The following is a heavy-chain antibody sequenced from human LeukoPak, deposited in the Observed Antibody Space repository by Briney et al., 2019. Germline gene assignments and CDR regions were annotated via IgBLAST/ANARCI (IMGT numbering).Heavy chain of an antibody. CDR2: IYDSGDT. D-gene: IGHD6-19*01. CDR1: GGSISSYY. V-gene: IGHV4-4*07. CDR3: ARGEYVAVAGTLIFDY. J-gene: IGHJ4*02. Sequence: TSSETLSLTCTVSGGSISSYYWSWIRQPAGKGLEWLGRIYDSGDTNYNPSLRSRVTMSIDTSKNQFSLKLSSVTAADTTVYYCARGEYVAVAGTLIFDYWGQGTLVTVSS.